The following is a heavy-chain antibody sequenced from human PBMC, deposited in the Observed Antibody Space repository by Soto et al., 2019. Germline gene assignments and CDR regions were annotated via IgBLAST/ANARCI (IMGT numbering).Heavy chain of an antibody. CDR2: IYYSGTT. V-gene: IGHV4-28*01. D-gene: IGHD1-26*01. CDR1: GYSISSSNW. Sequence: QVQLQESGPGLVKPSDTLSLTCAVSGYSISSSNWWGWIRQPPGKGLEWIGYIYYSGTTYYNPSLKLRLTMSVGTSKTQFSLKLTSVTAVDTAVYYCARREIQGPIDYWGQGTLVTVSS. CDR3: ARREIQGPIDY. J-gene: IGHJ4*02.